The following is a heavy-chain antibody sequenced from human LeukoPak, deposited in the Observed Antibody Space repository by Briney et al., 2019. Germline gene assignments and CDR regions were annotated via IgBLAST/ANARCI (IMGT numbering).Heavy chain of an antibody. CDR1: GFTFSSYA. V-gene: IGHV3-23*01. J-gene: IGHJ4*02. CDR2: ISGSGGST. D-gene: IGHD6-6*01. CDR3: AKDPTSSSPRPDY. Sequence: PGGSLRLSCAASGFTFSSYAMSWVRQAPGKGLEWVSGISGSGGSTYYADSVKGWFTISRDNSKNTLYLQVNSLRAEDTAVYYCAKDPTSSSPRPDYWGQGTLVTVSS.